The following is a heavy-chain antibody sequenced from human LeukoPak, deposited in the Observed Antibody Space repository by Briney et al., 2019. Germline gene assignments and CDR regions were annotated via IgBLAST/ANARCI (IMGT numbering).Heavy chain of an antibody. CDR2: INPNSGGT. CDR1: GYTFTGYY. CDR3: ARAGIVGAIHFDY. D-gene: IGHD1-26*01. J-gene: IGHJ4*02. V-gene: IGHV1-2*02. Sequence: ASVKVSCKASGYTFTGYYMHWVRQAPGQGLEWMGWINPNSGGTNYAQKFQGRVTMTRDTSISTAYMELSRLRSDDTAVYYCARAGIVGAIHFDYWGLGTLVTVSS.